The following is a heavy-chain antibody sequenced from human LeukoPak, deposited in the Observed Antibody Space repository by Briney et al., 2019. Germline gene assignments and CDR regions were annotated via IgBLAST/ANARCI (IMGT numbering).Heavy chain of an antibody. CDR3: AREHCSSTSCRLDYYYYGMDV. CDR1: GYTFTSYD. J-gene: IGHJ6*02. CDR2: MNPNSGNT. Sequence: ASVKVSCKASGYTFTSYDINWVRQATGQGLEWMGWMNPNSGNTGYAQKFQGRVTMTRNTSISTACMELSSLRSEDTAVYYCAREHCSSTSCRLDYYYYGMDVWGQGTTVTVSS. D-gene: IGHD2-2*01. V-gene: IGHV1-8*01.